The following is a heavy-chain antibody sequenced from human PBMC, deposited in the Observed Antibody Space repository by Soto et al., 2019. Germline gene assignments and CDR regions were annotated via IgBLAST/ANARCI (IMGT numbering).Heavy chain of an antibody. J-gene: IGHJ4*02. CDR1: GFTFSSYA. V-gene: IGHV3-30-3*01. CDR2: ISYDGSNK. D-gene: IGHD2-21*02. Sequence: QVQLVESGGGVVQPGRSLRLSCAASGFTFSSYAMHWVRQAPGKGLEWVAVISYDGSNKYYADSVKGRFTISRDNSKTTLYLQMNSLRAEDTAVYYCARGVSRGLLVDYWGQGTLVTVSS. CDR3: ARGVSRGLLVDY.